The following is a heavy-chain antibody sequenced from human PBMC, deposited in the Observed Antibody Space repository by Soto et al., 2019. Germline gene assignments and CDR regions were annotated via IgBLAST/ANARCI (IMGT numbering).Heavy chain of an antibody. CDR2: ISAYNGNT. CDR3: ARSTDVYRTTWFEP. D-gene: IGHD4-4*01. V-gene: IGHV1-18*01. CDR1: AFTLTSNG. Sequence: VKLSYTASAFTLTSNGICLVRQAPGQGLECMGWISAYNGNTNYAQKLQVRVTMTTDTSTSTAYMELRSLRSDDTAVYYCARSTDVYRTTWFEPWAQGTLVT. J-gene: IGHJ5*02.